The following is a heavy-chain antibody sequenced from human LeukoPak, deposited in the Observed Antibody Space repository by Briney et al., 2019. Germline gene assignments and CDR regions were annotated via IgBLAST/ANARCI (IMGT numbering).Heavy chain of an antibody. D-gene: IGHD5-24*01. CDR3: VKGFMRDGFDS. CDR2: ITSGGTT. J-gene: IGHJ4*02. V-gene: IGHV3-23*01. CDR1: GFSFSDYY. Sequence: PGGSLRLSCVASGFSFSDYYMSWIRQAPGKGLDWVSGITSGGTTYDADSVTGRFTISRDNSKNTLYLQMNSLRAEDTAVYYCVKGFMRDGFDSWGQGTLVTVSS.